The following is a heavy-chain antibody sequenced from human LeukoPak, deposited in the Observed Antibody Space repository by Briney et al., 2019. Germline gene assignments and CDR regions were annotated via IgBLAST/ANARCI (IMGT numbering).Heavy chain of an antibody. J-gene: IGHJ4*02. V-gene: IGHV3-53*01. CDR3: ARGLGYCTSTTCSLPFDY. D-gene: IGHD2-2*01. Sequence: GGSLRLSCAASGFTVSTYYMTWVRQAPGKGLXCXXXSGGSTYYADSVKGRFTVSRDNSKNTLYLQMNSLRAEDTAMYYCARGLGYCTSTTCSLPFDYWGQGTLVTVSS. CDR1: GFTVSTYY. CDR2: SGGST.